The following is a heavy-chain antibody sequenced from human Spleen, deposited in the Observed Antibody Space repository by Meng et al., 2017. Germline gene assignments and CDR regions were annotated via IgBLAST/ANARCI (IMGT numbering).Heavy chain of an antibody. J-gene: IGHJ6*02. Sequence: GASLRLSCAASGFTFSNYEMNWVRQAPGKGLEWVSYISSSGSAIYYADSVKGRFTIFRDNAKNSLYLQMNSLRAEDTAVYYCARDLSNEGAYYYYGMDVWGQGTTVTVSS. CDR1: GFTFSNYE. CDR3: ARDLSNEGAYYYYGMDV. V-gene: IGHV3-48*03. D-gene: IGHD5/OR15-5a*01. CDR2: ISSSGSAI.